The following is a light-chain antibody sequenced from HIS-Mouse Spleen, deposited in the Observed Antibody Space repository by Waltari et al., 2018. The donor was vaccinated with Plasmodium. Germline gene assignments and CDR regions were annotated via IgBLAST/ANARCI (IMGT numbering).Light chain of an antibody. CDR2: SNN. CDR3: AAWDDSLNGV. CDR1: SSYTGSTP. V-gene: IGLV1-44*01. Sequence: SLLPPPPPAPGPPGQCGPISSSASSSYTGSTPVYWYQQLPGTAPKLLIYSNNQRPSGVPDRFSGSKSGTSASLAISGLQSEDEADYYCAAWDDSLNGVFGGGTKLTVL. J-gene: IGLJ3*02.